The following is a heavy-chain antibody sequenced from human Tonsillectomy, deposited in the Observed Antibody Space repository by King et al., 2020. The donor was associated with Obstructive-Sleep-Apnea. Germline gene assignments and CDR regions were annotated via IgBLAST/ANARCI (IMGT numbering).Heavy chain of an antibody. CDR3: ARNPAQDYYYGMDV. Sequence: QLQESGPGLVKPSETLSLTCTVSGGSISSSSYYWGWIRQPPGKGLEWIGSIYYSGSTHYNPSLKSRGTISVDTSKNQFSLKLSSVTAADTAVYYCARNPAQDYYYGMDVWGQGTTVTVSS. J-gene: IGHJ6*02. CDR2: IYYSGST. CDR1: GGSISSSSYY. V-gene: IGHV4-39*07.